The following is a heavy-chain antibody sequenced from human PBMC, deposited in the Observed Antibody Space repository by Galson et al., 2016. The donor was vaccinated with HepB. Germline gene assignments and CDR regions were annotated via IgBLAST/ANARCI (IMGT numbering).Heavy chain of an antibody. CDR3: VKGRNDWHLMDSDF. Sequence: SLRLSCAASGFTFSSYWMSWVRQAPGKGLEWVSVISGRDGSTFYADSVKGRFTISRDNSKNTLYLQISSLRAEDTAVYYCVKGRNDWHLMDSDFWGQGTLVTVSS. V-gene: IGHV3-23*01. D-gene: IGHD2-8*01. CDR2: ISGRDGST. J-gene: IGHJ4*02. CDR1: GFTFSSYW.